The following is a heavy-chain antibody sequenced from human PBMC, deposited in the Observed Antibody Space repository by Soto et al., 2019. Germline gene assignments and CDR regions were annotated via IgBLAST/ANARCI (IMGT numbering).Heavy chain of an antibody. V-gene: IGHV4-31*03. CDR3: ARGVSGGSWADYGVDV. D-gene: IGHD6-13*01. CDR2: IYYSGST. J-gene: IGHJ6*02. Sequence: PSETLSLTCTVSGGSISSGGYYWSWIRQHPGKGLEWIGYIYYSGSTYYNPSLKSRVTISVDTSKNQFSLKLSSVTAADTAVYYCARGVSGGSWADYGVDVWGQGTTVTVSS. CDR1: GGSISSGGYY.